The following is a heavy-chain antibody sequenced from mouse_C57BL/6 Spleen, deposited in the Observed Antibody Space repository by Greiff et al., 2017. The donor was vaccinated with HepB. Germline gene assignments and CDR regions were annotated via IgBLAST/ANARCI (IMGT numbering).Heavy chain of an antibody. CDR2: INPNNGGT. V-gene: IGHV1-18*01. D-gene: IGHD1-1*01. Sequence: EVQLVESGPELVKPGASVKIPCKASGYTFTDYNMDWVKQSHGKSLEWIGDINPNNGGTIYNQKFKGKATLTVDKSSSTAYMELRSLTSEDTAVYYCARENYYGSSYGAMDYWGQGTSVTVSS. CDR3: ARENYYGSSYGAMDY. CDR1: GYTFTDYN. J-gene: IGHJ4*01.